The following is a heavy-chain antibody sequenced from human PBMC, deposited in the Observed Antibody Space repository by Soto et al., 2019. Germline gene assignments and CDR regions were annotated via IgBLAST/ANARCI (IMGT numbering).Heavy chain of an antibody. CDR2: INPNSGRT. D-gene: IGHD6-19*01. Sequence: QVQLVQSGAEVKKPGASVKVSCKTSGYPFIAYYLHWVRQAPGQGLEWMGWINPNSGRTNYAQNLQGRVTLTGDTSISTAYMELSSLRSDDTAVYYCAKDRGSGWYEDFDYWGKGTQVTVSS. CDR3: AKDRGSGWYEDFDY. V-gene: IGHV1-2*02. CDR1: GYPFIAYY. J-gene: IGHJ4*02.